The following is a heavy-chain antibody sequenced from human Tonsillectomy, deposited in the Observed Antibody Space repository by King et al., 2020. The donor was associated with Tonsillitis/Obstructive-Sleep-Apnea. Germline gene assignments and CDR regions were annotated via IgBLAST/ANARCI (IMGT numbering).Heavy chain of an antibody. Sequence: QLVQSGGGVVQPGRSLRLSCAASGFTFSSYGMHWVRQAPGKGLEWVAVIWYDGSNKYYAESVKGRFTISRDNSKNTLYLQMNSLRAEDTAVYYCARDYMGDIVVVPAAMELGYWGQGTLVTVSS. CDR1: GFTFSSYG. J-gene: IGHJ4*02. CDR2: IWYDGSNK. D-gene: IGHD2-2*01. CDR3: ARDYMGDIVVVPAAMELGY. V-gene: IGHV3-33*01.